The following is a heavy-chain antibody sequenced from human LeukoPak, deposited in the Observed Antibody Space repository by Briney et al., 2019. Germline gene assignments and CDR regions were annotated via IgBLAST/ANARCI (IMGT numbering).Heavy chain of an antibody. J-gene: IGHJ4*02. CDR3: AKDLTVGYSSGFSFDY. CDR1: GFTFSSYG. V-gene: IGHV3-30*02. Sequence: GESLKISCAASGFTFSSYGMHWVRQAPGKGLEWVAFIRYDGSNKYYADSVKGRFTISRDNSKNTLYLQMNSLKAEDTAVYYCAKDLTVGYSSGFSFDYWGQGTLVTVSS. D-gene: IGHD6-19*01. CDR2: IRYDGSNK.